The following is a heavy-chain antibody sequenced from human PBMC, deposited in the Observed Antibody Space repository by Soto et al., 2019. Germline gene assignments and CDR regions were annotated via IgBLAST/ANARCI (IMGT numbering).Heavy chain of an antibody. Sequence: GASVKVSCKASGYTFTSYGISWVRQAPGQGLEWMSWISAYNGDTNYAQKAQGRVTMTTDTSTSTAFMELRSLRFDDTAVYYCVRDPDGHIDFDYWGQGTLVTVS. CDR3: VRDPDGHIDFDY. CDR1: GYTFTSYG. J-gene: IGHJ4*02. CDR2: ISAYNGDT. V-gene: IGHV1-18*01.